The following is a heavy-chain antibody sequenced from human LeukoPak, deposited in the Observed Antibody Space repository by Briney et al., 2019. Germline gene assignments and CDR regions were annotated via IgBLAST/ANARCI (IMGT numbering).Heavy chain of an antibody. CDR2: ISGSGGST. V-gene: IGHV3-23*01. D-gene: IGHD4-17*01. J-gene: IGHJ3*02. CDR3: AKDFPDYGDYVYGRPRDAFDI. Sequence: GGSLRLSCAASGFTFSSYAMSWVRQAPGKGLEWVSDISGSGGSTYYADSVKGRFTISRDNSQNTLYLQMSSLRAEDTAVYYCAKDFPDYGDYVYGRPRDAFDIWGQGTMVTVSS. CDR1: GFTFSSYA.